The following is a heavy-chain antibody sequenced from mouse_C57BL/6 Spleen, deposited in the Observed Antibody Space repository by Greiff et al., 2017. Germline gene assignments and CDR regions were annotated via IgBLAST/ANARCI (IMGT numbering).Heavy chain of an antibody. CDR3: ARSNYSNCVPAWMDY. CDR1: GYAFSSYW. D-gene: IGHD2-5*01. V-gene: IGHV1-80*01. Sequence: LVESGAELVKPGASVKISCKASGYAFSSYWMHWVKQRPGKGLEWIGQLYPGDGDTNYNGKFKGKATLTADKSSSTAYMQLSSLTSEYSAVYFCARSNYSNCVPAWMDYWGQGTLVTVSA. J-gene: IGHJ3*01. CDR2: LYPGDGDT.